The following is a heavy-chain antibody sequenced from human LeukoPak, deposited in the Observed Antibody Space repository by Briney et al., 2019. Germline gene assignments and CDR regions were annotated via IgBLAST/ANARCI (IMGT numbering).Heavy chain of an antibody. CDR1: GFTFSNAW. Sequence: GGSLRLSCAASGFTFSNAWMSWVRQAPRKGLEWVGRIKSKTEGGTTDYAAPVKGRFTISRDDSKNTLCLQMNSLKTEDTAVYYCTTDLGSKGFGEFIDYWGQGTLVTVSS. J-gene: IGHJ4*02. CDR3: TTDLGSKGFGEFIDY. V-gene: IGHV3-15*01. CDR2: IKSKTEGGTT. D-gene: IGHD3-10*01.